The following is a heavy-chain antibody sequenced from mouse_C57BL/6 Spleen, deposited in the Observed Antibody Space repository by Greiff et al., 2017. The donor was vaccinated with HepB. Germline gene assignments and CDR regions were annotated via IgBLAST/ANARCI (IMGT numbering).Heavy chain of an antibody. D-gene: IGHD1-1*01. CDR3: ARSVYGSSSGYFDV. V-gene: IGHV1-80*01. CDR1: GYAFSSYW. Sequence: VKLQQSGAELVKPGASVKISCKASGYAFSSYWMNWVKQRPGKGLEWIGQIYPGDGDTNYNGKFKGKATLTADKSSSTAYMQLSSLTSEDSAVYFCARSVYGSSSGYFDVWGTGTTVTVSS. CDR2: IYPGDGDT. J-gene: IGHJ1*03.